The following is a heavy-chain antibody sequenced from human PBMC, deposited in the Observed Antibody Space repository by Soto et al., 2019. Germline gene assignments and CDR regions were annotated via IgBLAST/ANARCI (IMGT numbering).Heavy chain of an antibody. CDR1: VFTFISYS. Sequence: PGWSLRLSCASSVFTFISYSMNWVRQAPGKGLEWVSSISSSSSYIYSADSVKGRFTISRDNAKNSLYLQMNSLRAEDTAIYYCARRDPGAYFQHWGQGTLVTVSS. J-gene: IGHJ1*01. CDR3: ARRDPGAYFQH. V-gene: IGHV3-21*01. CDR2: ISSSSSYI. D-gene: IGHD1-26*01.